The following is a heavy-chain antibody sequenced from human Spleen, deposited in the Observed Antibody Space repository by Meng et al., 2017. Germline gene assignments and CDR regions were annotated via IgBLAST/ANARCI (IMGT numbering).Heavy chain of an antibody. Sequence: GESLKISCAASGFTFSASGMHWVRQASGKGLEWVGCVRSKANNYATAYAASVKGRFTISRDESKNTAYLQMNSLTTEDTAVYYCIRQVSTTWYWFDPWGQGTLVTVSS. J-gene: IGHJ5*02. CDR3: IRQVSTTWYWFDP. CDR1: GFTFSASG. V-gene: IGHV3-73*01. CDR2: VRSKANNYAT. D-gene: IGHD6-13*01.